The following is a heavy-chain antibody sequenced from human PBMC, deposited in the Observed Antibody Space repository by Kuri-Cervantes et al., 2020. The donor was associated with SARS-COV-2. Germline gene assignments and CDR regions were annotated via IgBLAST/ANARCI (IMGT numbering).Heavy chain of an antibody. J-gene: IGHJ3*02. CDR1: GFTFSSYS. Sequence: GGSLRLSCAASGFTFSSYSMNWVRQAPGKGLEWVSAISGSGGSTYYADSVKGRFTISRDNSKNTLYLQMNSLRAEDTAVYYCAKSHGRIVPAATTAFDIWGQGTMVTVSS. CDR2: ISGSGGST. D-gene: IGHD2-2*01. V-gene: IGHV3-23*01. CDR3: AKSHGRIVPAATTAFDI.